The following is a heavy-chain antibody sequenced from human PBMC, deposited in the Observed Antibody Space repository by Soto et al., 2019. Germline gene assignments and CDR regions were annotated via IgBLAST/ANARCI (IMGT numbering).Heavy chain of an antibody. V-gene: IGHV1-18*01. D-gene: IGHD2-2*02. J-gene: IGHJ6*02. Sequence: QVQLVQSGAEVKKPGASVKVSCKASGYTFTSYGISWVRQAPGQGLEWMGSISAYNGNTNYEKKLKGRVTMTTDTATITAYMGLRRLRTDDTAVYYYARDGSCSSTSGYTYDYFYGMDVWGQGTTVTVSS. CDR3: ARDGSCSSTSGYTYDYFYGMDV. CDR1: GYTFTSYG. CDR2: ISAYNGNT.